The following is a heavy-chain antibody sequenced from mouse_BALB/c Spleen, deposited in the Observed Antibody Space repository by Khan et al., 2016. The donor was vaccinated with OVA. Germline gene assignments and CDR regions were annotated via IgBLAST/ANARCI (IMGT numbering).Heavy chain of an antibody. J-gene: IGHJ4*01. V-gene: IGHV9-3*02. CDR1: GYIFTNYG. CDR2: IKTNSGDP. CDR3: ARRLNALDY. Sequence: QVQLKESGPELKKPGETVKISCKASGYIFTNYGINWVKQAPGEGLKWMGWIKTNSGDPTYVEEFKGRFAFSLETSARTAYLQINNLKNEDMATYFCARRLNALDYWGRGTSVTVSS. D-gene: IGHD1-2*01.